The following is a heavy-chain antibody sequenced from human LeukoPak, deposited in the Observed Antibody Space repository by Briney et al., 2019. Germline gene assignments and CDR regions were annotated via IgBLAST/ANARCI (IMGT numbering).Heavy chain of an antibody. D-gene: IGHD3-22*01. CDR1: GFTFDDYA. CDR3: AKGLPYYYDSSGYSDFDY. V-gene: IGHV3-9*01. CDR2: ISWNSGSI. J-gene: IGHJ4*02. Sequence: GGSLRLSCAASGFTFDDYAMHWVRQAPGKGLEWVSGISWNSGSIVYADSVKGRFTISRDNAKNSLYLQMNSLRAEDTALYYCAKGLPYYYDSSGYSDFDYWGQGTLVTVSS.